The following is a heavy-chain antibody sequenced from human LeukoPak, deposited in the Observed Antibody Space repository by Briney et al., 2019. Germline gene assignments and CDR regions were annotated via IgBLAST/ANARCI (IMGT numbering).Heavy chain of an antibody. CDR2: ISAYNGNT. J-gene: IGHJ4*02. CDR1: GYTFTSYG. D-gene: IGHD6-13*01. Sequence: ASVKVSCKASGYTFTSYGISWVRQAPGQGLEWMGWISAYNGNTNYAQKLQGRVTMTTDTSTSTAYMEVRSLTSGDADVYYFRRGISAGAGTDPFDCWGQGTLVTVSS. CDR3: RRGISAGAGTDPFDC. V-gene: IGHV1-18*01.